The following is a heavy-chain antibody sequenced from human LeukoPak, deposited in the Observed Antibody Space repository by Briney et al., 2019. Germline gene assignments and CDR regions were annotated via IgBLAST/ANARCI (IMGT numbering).Heavy chain of an antibody. CDR2: IWSDGSNK. CDR1: GLTFSSYG. J-gene: IGHJ4*02. CDR3: AKGPGSYYYDSTGYFDY. V-gene: IGHV3-33*06. Sequence: PGRSLRLSCEASGLTFSSYGMHWVRQAPGKGLEWVAVIWSDGSNKYYADSVKGRFAISRDNSKNTVWLQMNSLRAEDTAVYYCAKGPGSYYYDSTGYFDYWGRGTLVTVSS. D-gene: IGHD3-22*01.